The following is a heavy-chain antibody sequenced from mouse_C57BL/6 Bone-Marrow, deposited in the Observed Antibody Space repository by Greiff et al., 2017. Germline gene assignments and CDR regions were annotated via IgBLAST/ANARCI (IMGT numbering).Heavy chain of an antibody. Sequence: EVKLQESGPELVKPGASVKISCKASGYSFTDYNMNWVKQSNGKSLEWIGVINPNYGTTSYNQKFKGKATLTVDQSSSTAYMQLNSLTSEDSAVYYSARGYDYDYAMDYWGQGTSVTVSS. J-gene: IGHJ4*01. CDR3: ARGYDYDYAMDY. CDR1: GYSFTDYN. V-gene: IGHV1-39*01. CDR2: INPNYGTT. D-gene: IGHD2-4*01.